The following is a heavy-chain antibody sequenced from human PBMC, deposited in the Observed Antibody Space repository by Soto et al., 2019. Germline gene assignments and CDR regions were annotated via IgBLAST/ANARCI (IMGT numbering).Heavy chain of an antibody. CDR2: TYYRSKWYY. CDR3: ARGEQYSGRSFDY. CDR1: GDSVSSNSAG. J-gene: IGHJ4*01. D-gene: IGHD1-26*01. V-gene: IGHV6-1*01. Sequence: QVQLQQSGPGLVKPSQTLSLTCAITGDSVSSNSAGWSWVRQSPSRGLEWLGRTYYRSKWYYEYAVSVRGRITITQDTSKNQYSLQLNSVSPEDTAVYFCARGEQYSGRSFDYWGQGTLVTVSS.